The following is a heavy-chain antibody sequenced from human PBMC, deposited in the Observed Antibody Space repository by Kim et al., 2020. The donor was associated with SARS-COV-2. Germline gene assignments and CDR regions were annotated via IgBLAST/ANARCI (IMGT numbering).Heavy chain of an antibody. CDR1: GGSFSGYY. CDR2: INHSGST. CDR3: ARGRISLTWANYYGSGRSNWFDP. V-gene: IGHV4-34*01. J-gene: IGHJ5*02. D-gene: IGHD3-10*01. Sequence: SETLSLTCAVYGGSFSGYYWSWIRQPPGKGLEWIGEINHSGSTNYNPSLKSRVTISVDTSKNQFSLKLSSVTAADTAVYYCARGRISLTWANYYGSGRSNWFDPWGQGTLVTVSS.